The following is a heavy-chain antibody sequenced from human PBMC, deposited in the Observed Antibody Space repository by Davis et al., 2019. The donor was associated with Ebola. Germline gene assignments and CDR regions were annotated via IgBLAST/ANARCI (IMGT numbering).Heavy chain of an antibody. CDR2: INHSGRT. V-gene: IGHV4-34*01. CDR3: ARGGGYGGYGMDV. J-gene: IGHJ6*02. D-gene: IGHD6-25*01. Sequence: MPSETLSLICAVYGVSFSGYYWNWIRQPPGKGLEWTGEINHSGRTNYNPSLKSRVTMSVDTSKNQFSLRVRSVTAADTAVYYCARGGGYGGYGMDVWGQGTTVTVSS. CDR1: GVSFSGYY.